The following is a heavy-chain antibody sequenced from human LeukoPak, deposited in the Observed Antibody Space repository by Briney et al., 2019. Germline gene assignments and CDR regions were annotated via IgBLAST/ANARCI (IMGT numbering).Heavy chain of an antibody. CDR3: ARRGYSSGLFDY. CDR1: GGSISSGGYY. V-gene: IGHV4-31*03. Sequence: SQTLSLTCTVSGGSISSGGYYWSWIRQHPGKGLEWIGYIYYSGSTYYNPSLKSRVTISVDTSKNQFSLKLSSVTAADTAVYYCARRGYSSGLFDYWGQGTLVTVSS. CDR2: IYYSGST. D-gene: IGHD6-19*01. J-gene: IGHJ4*02.